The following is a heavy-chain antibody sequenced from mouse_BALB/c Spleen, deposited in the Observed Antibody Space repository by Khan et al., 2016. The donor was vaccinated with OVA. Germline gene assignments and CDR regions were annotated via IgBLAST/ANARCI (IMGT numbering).Heavy chain of an antibody. V-gene: IGHV1S136*01. Sequence: VQLKESGPELVKPGASVKMSCKASGYTFTSYVMHWVKQKPGLGLEWIGYIYPYNDDTKYNEKFKGKATLTSDTSSSTAYIELSSLTSEDSAVYYCAPVDVYYVSFAYWGQGTLVTVSA. CDR1: GYTFTSYV. CDR3: APVDVYYVSFAY. D-gene: IGHD2-3*01. J-gene: IGHJ3*01. CDR2: IYPYNDDT.